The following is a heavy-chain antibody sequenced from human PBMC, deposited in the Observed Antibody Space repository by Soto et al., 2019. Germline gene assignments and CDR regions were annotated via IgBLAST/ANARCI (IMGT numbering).Heavy chain of an antibody. CDR3: AKDLGYCSSTSCYVSVHYYYMDV. D-gene: IGHD2-2*01. CDR1: SGSISSSNW. J-gene: IGHJ6*03. CDR2: IYHSGST. Sequence: PSETLSLTCAVSSGSISSSNWWSWVRQPPGKGLEWIGEIYHSGSTNYNPSLKSRVTISVDKSKNQFSLKLSSVTAADTAVYYCAKDLGYCSSTSCYVSVHYYYMDVWGKGTTVTVSS. V-gene: IGHV4-4*02.